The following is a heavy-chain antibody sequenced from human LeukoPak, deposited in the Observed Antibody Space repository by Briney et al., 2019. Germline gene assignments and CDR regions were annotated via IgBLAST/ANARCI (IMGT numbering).Heavy chain of an antibody. CDR1: GLTVSSNY. CDR3: ASQASSSWYGNQH. D-gene: IGHD6-13*01. CDR2: IYSGGST. Sequence: GGSLRLSCAASGLTVSSNYMSWVRQATGKGLEYVSVIYSGGSTHYADSVKGRFTISRDNSKNTLYLQMNSLRAEDTAVYFCASQASSSWYGNQHWGQGTLVTVSS. V-gene: IGHV3-53*01. J-gene: IGHJ1*01.